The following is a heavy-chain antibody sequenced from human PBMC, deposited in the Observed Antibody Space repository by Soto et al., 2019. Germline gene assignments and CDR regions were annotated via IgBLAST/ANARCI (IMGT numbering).Heavy chain of an antibody. CDR1: GFPVSNYA. Sequence: EVQLVESGGGLVHPGGSLRLSCVASGFPVSNYALNWVRQAPGKGLEWISYISDSGTITRYADSVKGRFTVSRDSATASLYLQMSSLGVDDTAIYFCVRQYDSLGGDFDYWGHGTLVTVSS. V-gene: IGHV3-48*03. CDR2: ISDSGTIT. D-gene: IGHD3-16*01. J-gene: IGHJ4*01. CDR3: VRQYDSLGGDFDY.